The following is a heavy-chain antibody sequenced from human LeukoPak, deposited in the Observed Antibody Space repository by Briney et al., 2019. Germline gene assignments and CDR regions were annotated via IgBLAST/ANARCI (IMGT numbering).Heavy chain of an antibody. CDR3: ARGRGKDYDILTGYYLYFDY. CDR1: GGSFSGYY. J-gene: IGHJ4*02. D-gene: IGHD3-9*01. Sequence: SETLSLTCAVYGGSFSGYYWSWIRQPPGKGLEWIGEINHSGSTNYNPSLKSRVTISVDTSKNQFSLKLSSVTAADTAVYYCARGRGKDYDILTGYYLYFDYWGQGTLVTVSS. CDR2: INHSGST. V-gene: IGHV4-34*01.